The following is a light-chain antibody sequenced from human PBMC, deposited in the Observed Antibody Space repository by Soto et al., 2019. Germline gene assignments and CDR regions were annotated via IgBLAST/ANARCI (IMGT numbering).Light chain of an antibody. CDR1: QSVSSSY. CDR2: GAS. CDR3: QPYGSSTET. V-gene: IGKV3-20*01. Sequence: DIVMTQYPATLSVSPGERATLSCMASQSVSSSYLAWYQQKPGQAPRLLIYGASSRATGITDRFSGSGSGTDFTLTISRLEPEDFAVYYCQPYGSSTETVGQGTQVDIK. J-gene: IGKJ1*01.